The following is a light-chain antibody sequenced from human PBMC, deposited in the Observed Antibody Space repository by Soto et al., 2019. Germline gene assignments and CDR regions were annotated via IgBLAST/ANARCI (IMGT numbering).Light chain of an antibody. J-gene: IGLJ1*01. V-gene: IGLV1-51*01. CDR1: SSNIGNNF. Sequence: QSVLTQPPSVSAAPGQKVTISCSGSSSNIGNNFVTWYQQLPGTAPKLPIYDNNKRPSGIPDRFSGSQSGTSATLGITGLQTGDEAVYYCGSWDSSLTYVFGTGTKVTVL. CDR2: DNN. CDR3: GSWDSSLTYV.